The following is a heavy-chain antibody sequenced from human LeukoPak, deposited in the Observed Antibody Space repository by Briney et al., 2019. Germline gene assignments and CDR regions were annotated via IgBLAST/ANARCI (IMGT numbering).Heavy chain of an antibody. D-gene: IGHD3-22*01. Sequence: GGSLRLSCAASGFTFSSYAMSWVRQAPGKGLEWVSAISGGGGSTYYVDSVRGRFTISRDNSKNTLYLQMNSLRAEDTAVYYCAKDRTYYYDSSGYYHWDYWGQGTLVTVSS. CDR2: ISGGGGST. V-gene: IGHV3-23*01. CDR1: GFTFSSYA. CDR3: AKDRTYYYDSSGYYHWDY. J-gene: IGHJ4*02.